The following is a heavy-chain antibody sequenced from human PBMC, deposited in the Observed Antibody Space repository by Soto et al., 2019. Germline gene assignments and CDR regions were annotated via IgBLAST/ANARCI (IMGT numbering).Heavy chain of an antibody. D-gene: IGHD4-17*01. J-gene: IGHJ4*02. Sequence: GGSLRLSCAASGFTFSSYGMHWVRQAPGKGLEWVAVISYDGSNKYYADSVKGRFTISRDNSKNTLYLQMNSLRAEGTAVYYCAKDQSTTVTTRPDYWGQGTLVTVSS. CDR3: AKDQSTTVTTRPDY. V-gene: IGHV3-30*18. CDR2: ISYDGSNK. CDR1: GFTFSSYG.